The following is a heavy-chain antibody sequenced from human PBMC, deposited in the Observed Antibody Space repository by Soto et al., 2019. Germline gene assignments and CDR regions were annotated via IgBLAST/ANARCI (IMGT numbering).Heavy chain of an antibody. CDR2: ISYDGSNK. J-gene: IGHJ4*02. D-gene: IGHD6-19*01. Sequence: GVSLRLSCAASGFTFSSYGMHWVRQAPGKGLEWVAVISYDGSNKYYADSVKGRFTISRDNSKNTLYLQMNSLRAEDTAVYYCAKGAGSSGWDAFDYWGQGTLVTVSS. CDR1: GFTFSSYG. CDR3: AKGAGSSGWDAFDY. V-gene: IGHV3-30*18.